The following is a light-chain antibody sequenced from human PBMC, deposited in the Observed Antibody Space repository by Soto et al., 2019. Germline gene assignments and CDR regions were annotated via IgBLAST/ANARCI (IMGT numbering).Light chain of an antibody. Sequence: EILLTQSPCTLPLSPGEGATLSCRASQSISRLYLSWYQQKPGQPPRLLIYDGSTRATGIPDRFSGSGSGTDFTLTISKLEPADAAVYYCQQYDTSHTWTFGQGTKV. CDR3: QQYDTSHTWT. CDR2: DGS. CDR1: QSISRLY. V-gene: IGKV3-20*01. J-gene: IGKJ1*01.